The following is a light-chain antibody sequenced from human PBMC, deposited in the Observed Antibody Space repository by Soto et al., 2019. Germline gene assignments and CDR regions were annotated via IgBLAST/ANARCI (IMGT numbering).Light chain of an antibody. CDR3: QQYNNWPPYT. V-gene: IGKV3-15*01. CDR1: QSVSSN. Sequence: EIVMTQSPATLSVSPGERATLSCRASQSVSSNLAWYQQKRGQAPRLLIYGASTRATGIPARFSGSGSGTECTLTISSLQSEDFAVYYCQQYNNWPPYTFGQGTKLEIK. CDR2: GAS. J-gene: IGKJ2*01.